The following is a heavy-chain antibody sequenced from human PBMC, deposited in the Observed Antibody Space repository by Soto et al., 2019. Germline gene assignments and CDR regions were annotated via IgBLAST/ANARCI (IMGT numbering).Heavy chain of an antibody. V-gene: IGHV3-30-3*01. Sequence: GGSLRLSCAASGFTFSSYAMHWVRQAPGKGLEWVAVISYDGSNKYYADTVKGRFTISRDNSKNMLYLQMNSLRAEDTAVYFCAMALYGDPPYYYYYYGMDVWGQGTTVTVSS. CDR3: AMALYGDPPYYYYYYGMDV. J-gene: IGHJ6*02. CDR2: ISYDGSNK. CDR1: GFTFSSYA. D-gene: IGHD4-17*01.